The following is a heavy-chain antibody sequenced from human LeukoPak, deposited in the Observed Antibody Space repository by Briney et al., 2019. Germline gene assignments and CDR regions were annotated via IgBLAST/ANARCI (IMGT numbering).Heavy chain of an antibody. J-gene: IGHJ4*02. Sequence: SETLSLTCTVSGGSISNYYWSWIRQPPGKGLEWIGEINHSGSTNYNPSLKSRVTVSVDTSKKQFSLKLSSVTAADTAVYYCARRDDYWGQGTLVTVSS. CDR1: GGSISNYY. V-gene: IGHV4-34*01. CDR3: ARRDDY. CDR2: INHSGST.